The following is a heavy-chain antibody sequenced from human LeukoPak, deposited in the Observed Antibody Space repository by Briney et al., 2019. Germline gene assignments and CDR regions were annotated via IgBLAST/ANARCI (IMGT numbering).Heavy chain of an antibody. V-gene: IGHV3-23*01. CDR1: AFTFSSYA. J-gene: IGHJ4*02. CDR2: ISGSGDST. CDR3: AKPLVSDYYDSSGYWGY. Sequence: SGGSLRLSCAASAFTFSSYAMSWVRQVPGKGLEWVSAISGSGDSTYYSDSVKGRFTISRDNSKNTLYVQMNSLRAEDTAVYYCAKPLVSDYYDSSGYWGYWGQGTLVTVSS. D-gene: IGHD3-22*01.